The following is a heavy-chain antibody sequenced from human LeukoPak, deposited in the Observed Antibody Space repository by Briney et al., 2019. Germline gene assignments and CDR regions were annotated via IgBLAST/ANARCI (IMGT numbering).Heavy chain of an antibody. CDR3: ASQSPKLHMVRGVYDAFDI. CDR1: GGSISGGGYS. V-gene: IGHV4-30-2*01. CDR2: IYHSGST. Sequence: SETLSLTCAVSGGSISGGGYSWSWIRQPPGKGLEWIGYIYHSGSTYYNPSLKSRVTISVDRSKNQFSLKLSSVTAADTAVYYCASQSPKLHMVRGVYDAFDIWGQGTMVTVSS. D-gene: IGHD3-10*01. J-gene: IGHJ3*02.